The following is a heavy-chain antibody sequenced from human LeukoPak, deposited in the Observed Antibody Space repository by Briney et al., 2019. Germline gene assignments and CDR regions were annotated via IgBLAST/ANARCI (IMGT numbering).Heavy chain of an antibody. CDR3: ARPSQYGSGTDYYFDS. V-gene: IGHV3-73*01. CDR1: GFMFSGSP. D-gene: IGHD3-10*01. J-gene: IGHJ4*02. CDR2: IRTKANNYAT. Sequence: HPGGSLRLSCAASGFMFSGSPMHWVRLASGKGLEWVGHIRTKANNYATIYAASVKGRFTISRDDSKNTAYLQMNSLKTEDTAVYYCARPSQYGSGTDYYFDSWGQGTLVTVSS.